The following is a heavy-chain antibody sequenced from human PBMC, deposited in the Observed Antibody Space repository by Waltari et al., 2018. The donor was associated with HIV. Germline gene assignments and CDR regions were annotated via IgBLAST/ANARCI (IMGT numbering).Heavy chain of an antibody. J-gene: IGHJ5*02. CDR1: GGSISSGGYY. Sequence: QVQLQESGPGLVKPSQTLSLTCTVSGGSISSGGYYWSWIRQHPGKGLEWIGYIYYSGSTYYNPSLKSLVTISVDTSKNQFSLKLSSVTAADTAVYYCARGHGSGTVSWFDPWGQGTLVTVSS. CDR2: IYYSGST. CDR3: ARGHGSGTVSWFDP. V-gene: IGHV4-31*01. D-gene: IGHD3-10*01.